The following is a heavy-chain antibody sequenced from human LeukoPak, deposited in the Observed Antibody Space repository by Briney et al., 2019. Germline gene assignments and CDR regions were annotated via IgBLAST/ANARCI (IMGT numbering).Heavy chain of an antibody. V-gene: IGHV4-31*03. CDR3: AREIAAAGKAFDP. J-gene: IGHJ5*02. Sequence: SQTLSLTCTVSGDSISSGGYYWSWIRQHPGKGLEWIGYIYYSGSTYYNPSLKSRVTISVDTSKNQFSLKLSSVTAADTAVYYCAREIAAAGKAFDPWGQGTLVTVSS. CDR1: GDSISSGGYY. CDR2: IYYSGST. D-gene: IGHD6-13*01.